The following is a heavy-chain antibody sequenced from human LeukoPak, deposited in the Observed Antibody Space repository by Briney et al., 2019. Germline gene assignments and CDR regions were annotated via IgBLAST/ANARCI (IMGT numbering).Heavy chain of an antibody. CDR1: GGSISSYC. D-gene: IGHD6-13*01. CDR2: IYYSGST. CDR3: ARHGYRSSSVWFDP. Sequence: SETLSLTCTVSGGSISSYCWIWIRQPPGKGLEWIVYIYYSGSTNYNPSVKSRVTISVDKSKNQFSLKLSSVTAADTAVYYCARHGYRSSSVWFDPWGQGTLVTVSS. V-gene: IGHV4-59*08. J-gene: IGHJ5*02.